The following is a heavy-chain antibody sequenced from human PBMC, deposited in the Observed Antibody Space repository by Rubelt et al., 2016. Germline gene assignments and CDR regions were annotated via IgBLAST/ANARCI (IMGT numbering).Heavy chain of an antibody. D-gene: IGHD2-15*01. CDR1: GFTFRSYA. CDR2: ISDSGSIT. J-gene: IGHJ4*02. CDR3: AKDRPLGVVAATRLDY. Sequence: DVQLLESGGGLVQPGGSLRLSCAASGFTFRSYAMSWVRQAPGKGLEWLSVISDSGSITYYADSVKGRFTISRDNSKNTLFLQMNSLRADDTAIYYCAKDRPLGVVAATRLDYWGQGTLVTVSS. V-gene: IGHV3-23*01.